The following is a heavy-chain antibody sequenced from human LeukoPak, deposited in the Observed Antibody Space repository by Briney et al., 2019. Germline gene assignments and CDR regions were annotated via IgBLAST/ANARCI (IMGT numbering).Heavy chain of an antibody. V-gene: IGHV3-9*01. Sequence: GRSLRLSCAASGFTFDDYAMHWVRQAPGKGLEWVSGISWNSGSIGYADSVKGRFTISRDNAKNSLYLQMNSLRAEDTAVYYCARDGWGSSSWSLDYWGQGTLVTVSS. CDR3: ARDGWGSSSWSLDY. D-gene: IGHD6-13*01. CDR1: GFTFDDYA. CDR2: ISWNSGSI. J-gene: IGHJ4*02.